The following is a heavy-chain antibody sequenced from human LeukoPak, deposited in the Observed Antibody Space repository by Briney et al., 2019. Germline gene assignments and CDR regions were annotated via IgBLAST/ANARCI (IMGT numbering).Heavy chain of an antibody. J-gene: IGHJ4*02. CDR3: QAEYSRSSLDY. CDR1: GLTFSTFW. D-gene: IGHD1-14*01. Sequence: PGGSLRLSCAASGLTFSTFWMHWVRQAPGKGLVWLSRISGDGTNTSYADSVKGRFSISRDNAKNTVYLQMNNLRVEDTALYYCQAEYSRSSLDYWGQGTLVTVSS. CDR2: ISGDGTNT. V-gene: IGHV3-74*01.